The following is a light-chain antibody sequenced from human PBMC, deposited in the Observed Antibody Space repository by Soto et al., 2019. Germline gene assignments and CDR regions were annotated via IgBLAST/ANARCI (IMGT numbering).Light chain of an antibody. J-gene: IGKJ1*01. CDR1: QSVSNNY. CDR2: GAS. CDR3: QQYGSSAT. Sequence: EIVLMQSPGTLSLSPGERSTLSCRASQSVSNNYLAWYQQKPGQAPRLLIYGASNRATGIPDRLSGSGSGTDFTLTISRLEPEDFAVYYCQQYGSSATFGQGTKVDIK. V-gene: IGKV3-20*01.